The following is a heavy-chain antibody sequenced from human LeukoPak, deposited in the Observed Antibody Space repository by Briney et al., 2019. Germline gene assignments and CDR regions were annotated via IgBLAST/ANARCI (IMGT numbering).Heavy chain of an antibody. D-gene: IGHD3-10*01. J-gene: IGHJ4*02. Sequence: GGSLRLSCATSGFTFTSHAMTWVRQAPGKGLEWVSGISGTTGRSFYGDSVKGRFTVSRDNSRDTLYLQMNSLRAEDAAVYYCARHGSGSYYREGFDYWGQGTLVTVSS. CDR2: ISGTTGRS. CDR3: ARHGSGSYYREGFDY. CDR1: GFTFTSHA. V-gene: IGHV3-23*01.